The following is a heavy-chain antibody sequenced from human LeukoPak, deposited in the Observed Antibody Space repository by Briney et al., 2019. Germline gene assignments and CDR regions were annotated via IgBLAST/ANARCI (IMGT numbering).Heavy chain of an antibody. CDR1: RFTFSSHW. CDR3: ARDRALTRTNPPGS. D-gene: IGHD2-8*01. Sequence: GGSLRLSCAASRFTFSSHWMSWVRQAPGKGLEWVANIKQDGSETYYVESVKGRFTISRDNAKNFLFLQMDGLRAGDTAVYYCARDRALTRTNPPGSWGQGTLVTVSS. V-gene: IGHV3-7*01. J-gene: IGHJ5*02. CDR2: IKQDGSET.